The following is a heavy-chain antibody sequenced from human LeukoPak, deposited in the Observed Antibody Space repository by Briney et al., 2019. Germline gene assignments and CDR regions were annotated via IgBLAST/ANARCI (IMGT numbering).Heavy chain of an antibody. J-gene: IGHJ3*02. CDR2: IRSKANSYAT. V-gene: IGHV3-73*01. CDR1: GFTFSGSA. CDR3: AKDGGSMAVPDAFDI. Sequence: GGSLRLSCAASGFTFSGSAMHWVRQASGKGLEWVGRIRSKANSYATAYAASVKGRFTISRDDSKNTLYLQMNSLRAEDTAVYYCAKDGGSMAVPDAFDIWGQGTMVTVSS. D-gene: IGHD6-19*01.